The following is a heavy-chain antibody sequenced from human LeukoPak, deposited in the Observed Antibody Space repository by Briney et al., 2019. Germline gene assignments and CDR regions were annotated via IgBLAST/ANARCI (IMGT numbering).Heavy chain of an antibody. D-gene: IGHD3-22*01. V-gene: IGHV3-23*01. CDR3: ARTSSPDSSGYFPWYFDY. J-gene: IGHJ4*02. CDR2: ISGSGAST. Sequence: GGSLRLSCAASGFTFSTYAMSWVRQAPGKGLEWVSGISGSGASTYYADSVKGRFTISRDNSKNTLYLQMNSLRAEDTAVYYCARTSSPDSSGYFPWYFDYWGQGTLVTVSS. CDR1: GFTFSTYA.